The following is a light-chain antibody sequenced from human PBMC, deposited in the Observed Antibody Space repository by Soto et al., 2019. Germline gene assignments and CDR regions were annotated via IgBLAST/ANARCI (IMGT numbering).Light chain of an antibody. CDR2: EDS. CDR1: SSDAGNYNF. J-gene: IGLJ3*02. V-gene: IGLV2-23*01. Sequence: QSALTQPASVSGSPGQSITISCTGTSSDAGNYNFVSWYQQHTGKAPKVIIYEDSTRPSGVSNRISGSKSGNTASLTISGLQAEDEADYYCCSYAGSSTTWVLGGGTKLTVL. CDR3: CSYAGSSTTWV.